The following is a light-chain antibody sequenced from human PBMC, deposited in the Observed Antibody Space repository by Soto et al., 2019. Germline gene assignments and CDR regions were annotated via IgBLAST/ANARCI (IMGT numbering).Light chain of an antibody. V-gene: IGKV1-5*03. CDR1: QTISSW. CDR2: KAS. CDR3: QQYKSYAPT. Sequence: DIQMTQSPSTLSASVGDRVTITCRASQTISSWLAWYQQKKGKAPKLLIYKASTLKSGVPSRFSGSGYGTEVNLTISSLQTDDFATYFCQQYKSYAPTFGQGTKVDIK. J-gene: IGKJ1*01.